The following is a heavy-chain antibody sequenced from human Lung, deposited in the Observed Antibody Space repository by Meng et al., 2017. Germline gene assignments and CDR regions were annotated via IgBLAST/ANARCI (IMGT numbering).Heavy chain of an antibody. D-gene: IGHD1-1*01. CDR1: GFTFTAHW. V-gene: IGHV3-74*01. Sequence: LESGGVLVPPGGYLRRSCAASGFTFTAHWMHWVRQGPGKGLVWVSRINRDGTKPTYADSVKGRFTISRDNANNTLYLQMNNLRAEDTAFYYCTNDRLNHWGQGALVTVSS. J-gene: IGHJ1*01. CDR3: TNDRLNH. CDR2: INRDGTKP.